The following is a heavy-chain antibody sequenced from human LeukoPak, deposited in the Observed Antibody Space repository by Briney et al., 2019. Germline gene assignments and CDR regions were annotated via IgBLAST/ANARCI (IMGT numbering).Heavy chain of an antibody. CDR3: ARRIQHTFDY. J-gene: IGHJ4*02. V-gene: IGHV4-39*07. D-gene: IGHD5-18*01. CDR2: IYYSGST. CDR1: GGSISSSSYY. Sequence: SETLSLTCTVSGGSISSSSYYWGWIRQPPGKGLEWIGSIYYSGSTYYNPSLKSRVTISADTSKNQFSLRLRSVTAADTAVYYCARRIQHTFDYWGQGTLVTVSS.